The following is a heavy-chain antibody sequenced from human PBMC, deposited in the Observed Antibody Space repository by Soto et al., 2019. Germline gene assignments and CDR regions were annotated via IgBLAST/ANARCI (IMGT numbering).Heavy chain of an antibody. V-gene: IGHV1-18*01. CDR1: GYTFTSYG. D-gene: IGHD1-20*01. Sequence: ASVKVSCKASGYTFTSYGISWVRQAPEQGLEWMGWISAYNGNTNYSQKLEGRVTMTTDTSTSTAYKGLRSLRSDATAVYYCAREERYDWEGGSPDFDYWGQGTLVTVSS. J-gene: IGHJ4*02. CDR3: AREERYDWEGGSPDFDY. CDR2: ISAYNGNT.